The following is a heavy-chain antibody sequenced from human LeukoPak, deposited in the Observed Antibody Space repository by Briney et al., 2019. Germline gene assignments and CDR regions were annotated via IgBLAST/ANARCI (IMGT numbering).Heavy chain of an antibody. CDR1: ASTFSSDS. J-gene: IGHJ4*02. D-gene: IGHD6-19*01. CDR2: ISSSSSYI. V-gene: IGHV3-21*01. Sequence: PGRSLRLSCAASASTFSSDSTNWVRQAPGEGREWVSSISSSSSYIYYTDSGKGRFTISRDNAKNSLYLQMNSRRAEDTAVYYCARDRLYSSGWPFDYWGQGTLVTVSS. CDR3: ARDRLYSSGWPFDY.